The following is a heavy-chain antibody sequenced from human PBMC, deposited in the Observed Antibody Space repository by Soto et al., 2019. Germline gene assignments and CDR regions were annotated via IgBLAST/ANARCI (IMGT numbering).Heavy chain of an antibody. CDR1: GFTFSSYA. D-gene: IGHD3-3*01. V-gene: IGHV3-23*01. CDR2: ISGSGGST. Sequence: PGGSLRLSCAASGFTFSSYAMSWVRQAPGKGLEWVSAISGSGGSTYCTDSVKGRFTISRDNSKNTLYLQMNSLRAEDTAVYYCAKTLSVLRFLEWLRRYPYYFDYWGQGTLVTVSS. J-gene: IGHJ4*02. CDR3: AKTLSVLRFLEWLRRYPYYFDY.